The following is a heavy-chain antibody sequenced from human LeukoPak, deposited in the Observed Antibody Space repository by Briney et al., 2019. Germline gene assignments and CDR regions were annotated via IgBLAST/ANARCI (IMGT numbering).Heavy chain of an antibody. CDR2: MNSNSGNT. V-gene: IGHV1-8*01. CDR3: ARSEVAATPFDY. Sequence: ASVKVSCKASGYTFTSYDINWVRQATGQGLEWMGWMNSNSGNTGYAQEFQGRVTMTRNTSISIAYMELSSLRSEDTAVYYCARSEVAATPFDYWGQGTLVTVSS. D-gene: IGHD2-15*01. J-gene: IGHJ4*02. CDR1: GYTFTSYD.